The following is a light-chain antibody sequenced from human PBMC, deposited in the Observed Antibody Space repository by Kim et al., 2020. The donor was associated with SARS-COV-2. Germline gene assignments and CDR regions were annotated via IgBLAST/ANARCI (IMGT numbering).Light chain of an antibody. J-gene: IGKJ2*01. CDR2: AAS. CDR3: QQSYSTPRT. V-gene: IGKV1-39*01. Sequence: SDSVGDRVTITCLASQSISSYLNWYQQKPGKAPKLLIYAASSLQSGVPSRFSGSGSGTDFTLTISSLQPEDFATYYCQQSYSTPRTFGQGTKLEI. CDR1: QSISSY.